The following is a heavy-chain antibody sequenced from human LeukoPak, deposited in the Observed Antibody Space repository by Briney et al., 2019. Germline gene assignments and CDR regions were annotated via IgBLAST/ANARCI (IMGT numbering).Heavy chain of an antibody. CDR1: GFAFGSEA. CDR2: ISPGGGTT. D-gene: IGHD3-10*01. Sequence: PGGSLRLSCAVSGFAFGSEAMSWVRQSPARGLEWVASISPGGGTTYYADYVKGRFTISRDNAKNSLYLQMNSLRAEDAALYYCATYGSGSGTFFDSWGQGTLVTVSS. CDR3: ATYGSGSGTFFDS. J-gene: IGHJ4*01. V-gene: IGHV3-23*01.